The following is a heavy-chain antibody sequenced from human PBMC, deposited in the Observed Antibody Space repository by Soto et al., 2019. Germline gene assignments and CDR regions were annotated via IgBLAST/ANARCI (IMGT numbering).Heavy chain of an antibody. CDR1: GFSLSTRGVS. D-gene: IGHD2-15*01. V-gene: IGHV2-5*02. CDR2: IYWDDDK. Sequence: QITLKESRPPLVKPTQTLTLTCTFSGFSLSTRGVSVGWIRQPPGKALDWLALIYWDDDKRYSPSLKSRLTITKDTAKNQVVLTMTNMDPVDTATYYCAHVLGYCSDGSCYSGPSDYWGQGTLVTVSS. CDR3: AHVLGYCSDGSCYSGPSDY. J-gene: IGHJ4*02.